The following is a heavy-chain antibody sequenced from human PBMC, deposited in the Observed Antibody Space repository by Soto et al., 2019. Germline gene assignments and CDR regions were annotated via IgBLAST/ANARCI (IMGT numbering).Heavy chain of an antibody. CDR1: GGSVTSVTYY. V-gene: IGHV4-31*03. CDR2: IYYSGST. Sequence: QVQLQESGPGLVKPSETLSLTCTVSGGSVTSVTYYWSWIRQHPGKGLEWIGYIYYSGSTYYNPSLKSRLSMSLDTSKNQFSLKLSSVTAADTAVYYCARKDCGSCPMDVWGKGTTVIVSS. D-gene: IGHD2-21*01. J-gene: IGHJ6*03. CDR3: ARKDCGSCPMDV.